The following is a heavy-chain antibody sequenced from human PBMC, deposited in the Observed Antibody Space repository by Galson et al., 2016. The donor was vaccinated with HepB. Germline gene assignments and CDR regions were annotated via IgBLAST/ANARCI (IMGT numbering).Heavy chain of an antibody. CDR3: VRDQSYYDATGQWAITFDY. CDR1: GDSVSSNSVG. CDR2: TYYRSRWYD. Sequence: CAISGDSVSSNSVGWNWIRQSPSRGLEWLGRTYYRSRWYDYYALSMRSRISINPDTSKNQFSLQLNSVTPEDTAVYYCVRDQSYYDATGQWAITFDYWGQGTPVTVSS. J-gene: IGHJ4*02. D-gene: IGHD3-22*01. V-gene: IGHV6-1*01.